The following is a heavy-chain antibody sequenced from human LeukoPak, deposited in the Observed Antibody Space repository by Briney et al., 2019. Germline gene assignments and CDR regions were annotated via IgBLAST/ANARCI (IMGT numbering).Heavy chain of an antibody. V-gene: IGHV3-7*01. CDR3: GTRAY. CDR2: IKQDGSEK. CDR1: GFTFSTYW. Sequence: GGSLRLSCAGSGFTFSTYWMMWVRQAPGKGLEWVANIKQDGSEKYYVDSVKGRFTVSRDNAKNSLYLQMNSLRDEDTAVYYCGTRAYWGQGSPVTVSS. J-gene: IGHJ4*02.